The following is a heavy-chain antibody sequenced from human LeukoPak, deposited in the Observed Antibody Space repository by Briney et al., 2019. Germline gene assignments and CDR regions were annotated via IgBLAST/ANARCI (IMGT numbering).Heavy chain of an antibody. J-gene: IGHJ4*02. CDR2: INPNSGRT. CDR3: ARGRSGLAAAGTYDY. CDR1: GYTFTSSD. Sequence: ASVKLSCKASGYTFTSSDINWVRQAAGQGLEWMGWINPNSGRTGYAQKFQGRVTMTANTSISTAYMELRSLRFDDTAVYYCARGRSGLAAAGTYDYWGQGTLITVSS. V-gene: IGHV1-8*01. D-gene: IGHD6-13*01.